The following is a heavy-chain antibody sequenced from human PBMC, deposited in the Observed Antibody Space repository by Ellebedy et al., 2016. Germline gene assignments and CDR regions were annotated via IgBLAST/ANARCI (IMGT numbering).Heavy chain of an antibody. CDR1: GYTFTTFS. CDR2: VNTFSGNT. Sequence: ASVKVSXXASGYTFTTFSITWVRQVPGKGLEWMGFVNTFSGNTKFAQKFQGRISMTRNTSINTAFMELNSLTSEDTAIYFCARRGLRFERYFALDVWGQGTTVTVSS. D-gene: IGHD4-17*01. CDR3: ARRGLRFERYFALDV. J-gene: IGHJ6*02. V-gene: IGHV1-8*02.